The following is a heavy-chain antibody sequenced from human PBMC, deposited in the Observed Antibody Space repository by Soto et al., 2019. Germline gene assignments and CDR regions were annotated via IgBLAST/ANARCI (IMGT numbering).Heavy chain of an antibody. V-gene: IGHV3-15*07. CDR2: SKTKTEGGPT. CDR1: GLPISNAW. Sequence: EVQLVESGGGFIQPGGSLRLSCAASGLPISNAWMNWVRQAPGKGLEWVGRSKTKTEGGPTDYAAAVKGRFTVSRDDSKNTLYLQMNSLKTEDTAVYDCTTGSVEGVWGQGTTVTVSS. D-gene: IGHD2-15*01. CDR3: TTGSVEGV. J-gene: IGHJ6*02.